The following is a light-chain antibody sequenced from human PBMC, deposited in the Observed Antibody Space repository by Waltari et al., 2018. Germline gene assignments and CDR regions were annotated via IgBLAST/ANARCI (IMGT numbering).Light chain of an antibody. CDR1: SRDIGSYWL. Sequence: QSALTQPASVSGSPGQSSTISCTGTSRDIGSYWLVSWYQHHPGKAHKVKIYEGSKRPSGVPDRFAGSRSGTTAALTCSGLQSEDEADYYCCSYASSGTFVFGTGTKFTVL. CDR3: CSYASSGTFV. J-gene: IGLJ1*01. CDR2: EGS. V-gene: IGLV2-23*01.